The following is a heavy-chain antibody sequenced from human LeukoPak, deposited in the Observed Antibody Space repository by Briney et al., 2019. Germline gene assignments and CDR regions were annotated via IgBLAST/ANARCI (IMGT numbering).Heavy chain of an antibody. D-gene: IGHD6-13*01. J-gene: IGHJ5*02. CDR1: DYTFTSYG. CDR3: ARSIAAAGTGA. Sequence: GASVKVSCKTSDYTFTSYGISWVRQAPGQGLEWMGWISGNSGNTNYAQKLQGRVTMTRDTSTSTAYMELRSLRSDDTAVYYCARSIAAAGTGAWGQGTLVTVSS. CDR2: ISGNSGNT. V-gene: IGHV1-18*01.